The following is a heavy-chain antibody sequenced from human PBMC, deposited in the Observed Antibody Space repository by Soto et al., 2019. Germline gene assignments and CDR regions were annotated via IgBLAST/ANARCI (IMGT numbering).Heavy chain of an antibody. CDR2: ISYDGSNK. CDR3: AKGGTGDIDY. V-gene: IGHV3-30*18. Sequence: GGSLRLSCAASGFTFSSYGMHWVRQAPGKGLEWVAVISYDGSNKYYADSVKGRFTISRDNSKNTLYLQMNSLRAEDTAVYYCAKGGTGDIDYWGQGTLVTVSS. J-gene: IGHJ4*02. D-gene: IGHD7-27*01. CDR1: GFTFSSYG.